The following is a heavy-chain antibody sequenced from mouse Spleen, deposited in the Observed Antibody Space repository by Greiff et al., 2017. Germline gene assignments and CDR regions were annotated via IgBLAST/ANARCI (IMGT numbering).Heavy chain of an antibody. CDR1: GFTFSSYA. CDR3: ARAYGNYWYFDV. CDR2: ISSGGSYT. D-gene: IGHD2-10*02. Sequence: EVQGVESGGGLVKPGGSLKLSCAASGFTFSSYAMSWVRQTPEKRLEWVATISSGGSYTYYPDSVKGRFTISRDNAKNTLYLQMSSLRSEDTAMYYCARAYGNYWYFDVWGAGTTVTVSS. V-gene: IGHV5-9-3*01. J-gene: IGHJ1*01.